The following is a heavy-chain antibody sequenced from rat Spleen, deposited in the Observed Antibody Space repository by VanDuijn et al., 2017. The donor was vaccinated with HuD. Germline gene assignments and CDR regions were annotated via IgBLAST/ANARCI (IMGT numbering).Heavy chain of an antibody. CDR3: TTDGDA. Sequence: EVQLVESGGGLVQPGRSLKLSCAASGFTFSNYDMAWVRQAPTKGLEWVASISYDGRNTYYRDSVKGRFTISRDNAKSSLYLQMDSLRSEDTATYYCTTDGDAWGQGASVTVSS. CDR1: GFTFSNYD. V-gene: IGHV5-20*01. CDR2: ISYDGRNT. J-gene: IGHJ4*01.